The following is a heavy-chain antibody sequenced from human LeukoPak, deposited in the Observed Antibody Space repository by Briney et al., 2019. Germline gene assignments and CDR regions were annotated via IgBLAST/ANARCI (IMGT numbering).Heavy chain of an antibody. Sequence: ASVKVSCTVSGYTLTELSIHWVRQSPGKGLEWMGGLDGENDQKVYAQQFQDRVTMSEDTSTDTAYMELSNLQSEDTAVYFCADFYTTSGFFYWGQGTLVTVSS. D-gene: IGHD3-3*01. CDR2: LDGENDQK. CDR1: GYTLTELS. CDR3: ADFYTTSGFFY. V-gene: IGHV1-24*01. J-gene: IGHJ4*02.